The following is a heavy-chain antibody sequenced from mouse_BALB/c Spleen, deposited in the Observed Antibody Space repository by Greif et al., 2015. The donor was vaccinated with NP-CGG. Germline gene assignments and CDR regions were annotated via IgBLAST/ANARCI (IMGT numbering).Heavy chain of an antibody. V-gene: IGHV1S30*01. CDR3: ARGGDYDDFDY. CDR1: GYSFTGYY. D-gene: IGHD2-4*01. J-gene: IGHJ2*01. Sequence: VQLQQSGPDLVKPEASVKISCKASGYSFTGYYMHWVKQSHGKSLEWIGRVSPNNGGTSYNQKFKGKAILTVDKSSSAAYMDSRSLKSEDSVVYDSARGGDYDDFDYWGQGNTLTVSS. CDR2: VSPNNGGT.